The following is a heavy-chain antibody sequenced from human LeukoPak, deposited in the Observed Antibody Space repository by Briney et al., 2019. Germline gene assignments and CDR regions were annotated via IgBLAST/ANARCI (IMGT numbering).Heavy chain of an antibody. V-gene: IGHV3-23*01. J-gene: IGHJ4*02. CDR3: AKNVLTGYYRLYYFDY. Sequence: GGSLRLSCAASGFTFSSYAMSWVRQAPGKGLEWVSAISGSGGSTYYADSVKGRFTISGDNSKNTLYLQMNSLRAEDTAVYYCAKNVLTGYYRLYYFDYWGQGTLVTVSS. CDR1: GFTFSSYA. CDR2: ISGSGGST. D-gene: IGHD3-9*01.